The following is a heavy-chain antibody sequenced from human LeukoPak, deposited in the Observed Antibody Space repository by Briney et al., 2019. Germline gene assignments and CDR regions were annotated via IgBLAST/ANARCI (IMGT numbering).Heavy chain of an antibody. CDR2: IFSGNST. CDR1: GFSFDGNY. Sequence: GGSLRLSCEVSGFSFDGNYMTWVRQVPGRGLEWVALIFSGNSTDYPDSVKGRFTISRDKSKSTLHLQMDSLRPEDTAMYYCALTYYFDRRGYSYFDYWGQGALVTVSS. V-gene: IGHV3-53*01. J-gene: IGHJ4*02. CDR3: ALTYYFDRRGYSYFDY. D-gene: IGHD3-22*01.